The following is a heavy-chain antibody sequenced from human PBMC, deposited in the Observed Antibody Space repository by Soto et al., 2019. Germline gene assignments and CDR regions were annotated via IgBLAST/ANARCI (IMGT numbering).Heavy chain of an antibody. J-gene: IGHJ4*01. V-gene: IGHV3-30-3*01. Sequence: QVQLVESGGGVVQPGRSLRLSCAASAFTLSSYTIHWVRQAPGKGLEWVAVISYDGSKKYYADSVKGLFTISRDNAKNVLALLMSSLRTEDTSVYYCVRASATDYFDSCGHGTLVSVSS. CDR1: AFTLSSYT. CDR3: VRASATDYFDS. CDR2: ISYDGSKK.